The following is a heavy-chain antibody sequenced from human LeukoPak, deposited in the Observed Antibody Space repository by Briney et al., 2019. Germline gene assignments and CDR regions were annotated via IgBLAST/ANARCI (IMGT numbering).Heavy chain of an antibody. D-gene: IGHD6-6*01. CDR2: IYYSGST. V-gene: IGHV4-61*08. CDR1: GGSISSGDYY. J-gene: IGHJ4*02. CDR3: ARGEGIAARPYYFDY. Sequence: SETLSLTCTVSGGSISSGDYYWSWIRQPPGKGLEWIGYIYYSGSTNYNPSLKSRVTISVDTSKNQFSLKLSSVTAADTAVYYCARGEGIAARPYYFDYWGQGTLVTVSS.